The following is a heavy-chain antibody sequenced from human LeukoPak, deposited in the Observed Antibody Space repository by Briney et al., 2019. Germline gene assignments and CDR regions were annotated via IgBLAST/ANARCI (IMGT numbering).Heavy chain of an antibody. CDR2: IYTSGST. J-gene: IGHJ4*02. D-gene: IGHD3-22*01. Sequence: SQTLSLTCTVSGGSISSGSYYWSWIRQPAGKGLEWIGRIYTSGSTNYNPSLKSRVTISVDTSKNQFSLKLSSVTAADTAVYYCAREVGYYDSSGQGYFDYWGQGTLVTVSS. V-gene: IGHV4-61*02. CDR1: GGSISSGSYY. CDR3: AREVGYYDSSGQGYFDY.